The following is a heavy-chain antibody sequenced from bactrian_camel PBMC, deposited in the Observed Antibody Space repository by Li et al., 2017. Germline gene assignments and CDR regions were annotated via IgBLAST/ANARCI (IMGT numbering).Heavy chain of an antibody. V-gene: IGHV3S53*01. CDR3: AADELDYGFGASMCGGTY. CDR2: IDSAGGT. CDR1: GDGYSRYC. Sequence: HVQLVESGGGSVQAGGSLRLSCAASGDGYSRYCMRWLRQAPGKEREAIAFIDSAGGTSCADSVKGRFTISVDNAKNTVYLRMNSLKPEDTAVYYCAADELDYGFGASMCGGTYWSQGTQVTVS. D-gene: IGHD5*01. J-gene: IGHJ4*01.